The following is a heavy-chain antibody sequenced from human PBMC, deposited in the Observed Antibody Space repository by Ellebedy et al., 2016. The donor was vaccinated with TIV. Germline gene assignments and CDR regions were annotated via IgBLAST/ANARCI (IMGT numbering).Heavy chain of an antibody. CDR2: TRNKANGYTT. V-gene: IGHV3-72*01. CDR1: GFMLSDYY. CDR3: ARGMSD. Sequence: GESLKISCAASGFMLSDYYMDWVRQAPGKGLEWLCRTRNKANGYTTEYAASVKGRFTISRDDSKNSLYLQMNSLKAEDTAVYFCARGMSDWGQGTLVTVSS. J-gene: IGHJ4*02. D-gene: IGHD3-3*01.